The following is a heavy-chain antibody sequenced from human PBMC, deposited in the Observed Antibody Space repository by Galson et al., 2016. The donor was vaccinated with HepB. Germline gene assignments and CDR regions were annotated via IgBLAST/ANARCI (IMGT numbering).Heavy chain of an antibody. J-gene: IGHJ6*02. Sequence: SVKVSCKASGNTFSSYAINWVRQAPGQGLEWMGRIISMIDMANYAQRFQGRVTITADKSTNTAYMELNRLGSEDTAVYYCATQTWGFQRGGGTYWYTGLDVWGRGTTVTVSS. D-gene: IGHD2-8*02. CDR2: IISMIDMA. CDR3: ATQTWGFQRGGGTYWYTGLDV. V-gene: IGHV1-69*10. CDR1: GNTFSSYA.